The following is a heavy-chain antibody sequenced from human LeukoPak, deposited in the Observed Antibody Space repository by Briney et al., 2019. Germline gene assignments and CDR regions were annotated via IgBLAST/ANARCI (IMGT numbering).Heavy chain of an antibody. CDR1: GFTFSSYW. CDR3: ARVGILRFLEWLLDDAFDI. CDR2: IKQDGSEK. D-gene: IGHD3-3*01. J-gene: IGHJ3*02. Sequence: GGSLRLSCAASGFTFSSYWMSWVRQAPGKGLEWVANIKQDGSEKYYVDSVKGRFTISRDNAKNSLYLQMNSLRAEDTAVYYCARVGILRFLEWLLDDAFDIWGQGTMVTVSS. V-gene: IGHV3-7*01.